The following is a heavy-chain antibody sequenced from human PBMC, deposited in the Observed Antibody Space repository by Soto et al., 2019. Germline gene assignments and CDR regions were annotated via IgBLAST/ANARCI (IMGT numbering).Heavy chain of an antibody. J-gene: IGHJ4*02. CDR1: GGSISSYY. Sequence: SETLSLTCTVSGGSISSYYWSWIRQPPGKGLEWIGYIYYSGSTNYNPSLKSRVTISVDTSKNQFSLKLSSVTAADTAVYYCASWADVDYYDSSGYSFGYWGQGTLVTVSS. D-gene: IGHD3-22*01. V-gene: IGHV4-59*01. CDR3: ASWADVDYYDSSGYSFGY. CDR2: IYYSGST.